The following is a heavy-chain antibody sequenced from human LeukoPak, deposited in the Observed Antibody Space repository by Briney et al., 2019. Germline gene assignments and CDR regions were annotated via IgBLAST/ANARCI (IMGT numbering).Heavy chain of an antibody. CDR2: ISGSGGST. CDR3: TVVPAATDPFDY. V-gene: IGHV3-23*01. CDR1: GFTFSSYA. Sequence: PGGSLRLSCAASGFTFSSYALSWLRQVPGKGLEWVSAISGSGGSTYYADSVKGRFTFSRDNSKNTLFLQMNSLRAEDTAVYYCTVVPAATDPFDYWGQGTLVTVSS. J-gene: IGHJ4*02. D-gene: IGHD2-2*01.